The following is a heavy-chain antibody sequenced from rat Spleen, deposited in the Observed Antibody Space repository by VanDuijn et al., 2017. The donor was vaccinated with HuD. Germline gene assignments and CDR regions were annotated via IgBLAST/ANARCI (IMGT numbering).Heavy chain of an antibody. CDR3: TRKGEL. D-gene: IGHD5-1*01. V-gene: IGHV5-29*01. CDR2: ISYDGSST. Sequence: EVQLVESGGGLVQPGRSLKLSCAASGFTFSNYGMAWVRQAPTKGLEWVATISYDGSSTYYRQSVKGRFTISRDNAKSTLYLRMDSLRSEDTATYYCTRKGELWGQGVMVTVSS. J-gene: IGHJ2*01. CDR1: GFTFSNYG.